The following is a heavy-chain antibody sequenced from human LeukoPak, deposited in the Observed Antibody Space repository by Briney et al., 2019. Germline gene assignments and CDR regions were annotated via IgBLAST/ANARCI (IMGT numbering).Heavy chain of an antibody. V-gene: IGHV3-30*02. D-gene: IGHD3-9*01. CDR3: AKDLTNYYDILTGFDY. CDR2: IRYDGSNK. CDR1: GFTFSSYS. Sequence: PGGSLRLSCAASGFTFSSYSMNWVRQAPGKGLEWVAFIRYDGSNKYYADSVKGRFTISRDNSKNTLYLQMNSLRAEDTAVYYCAKDLTNYYDILTGFDYWGQGTLVTVSS. J-gene: IGHJ4*02.